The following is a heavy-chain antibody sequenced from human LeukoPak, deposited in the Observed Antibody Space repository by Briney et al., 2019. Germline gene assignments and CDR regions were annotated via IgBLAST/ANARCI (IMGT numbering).Heavy chain of an antibody. Sequence: PGGSLRLSCAASWFTVSSNYMSLVRPAPRKGLGVVSVNYTCGSTYYEDSVKDRFANSRDNSKNTLYLQTNSLRAEDTAVYYCASSHRSYYYMDVWGKGTTVTVSS. J-gene: IGHJ6*03. CDR3: ASSHRSYYYMDV. CDR2: NYTCGST. V-gene: IGHV3-53*01. CDR1: WFTVSSNY.